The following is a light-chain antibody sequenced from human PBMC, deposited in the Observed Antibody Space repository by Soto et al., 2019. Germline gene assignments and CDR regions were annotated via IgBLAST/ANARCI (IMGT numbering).Light chain of an antibody. CDR2: EVS. J-gene: IGLJ2*01. CDR3: NSFASSNSLI. CDR1: SSDIGAYNY. V-gene: IGLV2-14*01. Sequence: QSALTQPASVSGSLGQSITISCTGTSSDIGAYNYVSWYQQHPGKAPKLIIYEVSYRPSGVSNRFSASKSANTASLTISGLQAEDEADYYCNSFASSNSLIFGGGTNLTVL.